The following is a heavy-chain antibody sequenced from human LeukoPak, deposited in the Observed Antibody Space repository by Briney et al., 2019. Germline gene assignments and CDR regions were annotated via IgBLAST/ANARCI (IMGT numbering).Heavy chain of an antibody. J-gene: IGHJ6*02. D-gene: IGHD6-25*01. CDR2: ISGSGGST. V-gene: IGHV3-23*01. CDR3: AGSGYPTFDYYYYYGMDV. CDR1: GFTFSTYA. Sequence: GGSLRLSCAASGFTFSTYAMSWVRQAPGKGLEWVSAISGSGGSTYYADSVKGRFTFSRDNSKNTLYLQMNSLRAEDTAVYYCAGSGYPTFDYYYYYGMDVWGQGTTVTVSS.